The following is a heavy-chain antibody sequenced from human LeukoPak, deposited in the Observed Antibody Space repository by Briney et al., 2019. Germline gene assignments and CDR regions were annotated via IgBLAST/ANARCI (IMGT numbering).Heavy chain of an antibody. D-gene: IGHD6-19*01. J-gene: IGHJ4*02. V-gene: IGHV4-61*08. CDR3: ARVRLGSSGWEIDY. CDR1: GGSISSGGYY. CDR2: IYYSGSS. Sequence: KPSETLSLTCTVSGGSISSGGYYWSWIRQHPGKGLEWIGYIYYSGSSNYNPSLKSRVTMSVDTSKNQFSLKLSSVTAADTAVYYCARVRLGSSGWEIDYWGQGTLVTVSS.